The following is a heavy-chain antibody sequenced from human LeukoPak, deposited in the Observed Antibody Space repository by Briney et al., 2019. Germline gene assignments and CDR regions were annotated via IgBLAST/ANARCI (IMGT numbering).Heavy chain of an antibody. J-gene: IGHJ6*03. CDR1: GYTFTSYY. V-gene: IGHV1-46*01. Sequence: ASAKVSCKASGYTFTSYYMHWVRQAPGQGLEWMGIINPSGGSTSYVQKLQGRVTMTRDMSTSTVYMELSSLRSEDTAVYYCAREAVAGTGGDYYYYMDVWGKGTTVTVSS. D-gene: IGHD6-19*01. CDR3: AREAVAGTGGDYYYYMDV. CDR2: INPSGGST.